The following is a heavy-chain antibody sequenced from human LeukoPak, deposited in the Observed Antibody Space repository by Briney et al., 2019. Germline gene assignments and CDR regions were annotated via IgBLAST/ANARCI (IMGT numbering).Heavy chain of an antibody. Sequence: GGSLRLSCAGSGFTFSSYWMYWVRQAPGKGLVWVSRIHGDGTNTKYANSVKGRFTISRDNAKNTLYLQMNSLRAEDTAVYYCARGYGDYVAYFDYWGQGTLVTVSS. CDR2: IHGDGTNT. J-gene: IGHJ4*02. D-gene: IGHD4-17*01. CDR1: GFTFSSYW. V-gene: IGHV3-74*03. CDR3: ARGYGDYVAYFDY.